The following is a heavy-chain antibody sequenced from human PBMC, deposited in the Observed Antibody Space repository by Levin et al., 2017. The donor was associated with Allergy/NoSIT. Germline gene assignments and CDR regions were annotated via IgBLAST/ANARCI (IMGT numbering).Heavy chain of an antibody. J-gene: IGHJ6*02. V-gene: IGHV3-13*04. Sequence: GGSLRLSCAASGFSFSNFDMHWVRQAPGKGLEWVSTIGSAGDTYYSDSVKGRFTISRENAKNSLYLQMNSLRAGDTALYYCARGDYYYSGMDVWGQGTTVTVSS. CDR1: GFSFSNFD. CDR3: ARGDYYYSGMDV. CDR2: IGSAGDT.